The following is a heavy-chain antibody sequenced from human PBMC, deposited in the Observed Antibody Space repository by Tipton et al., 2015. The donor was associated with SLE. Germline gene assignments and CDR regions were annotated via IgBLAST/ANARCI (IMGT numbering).Heavy chain of an antibody. CDR2: IYYSGST. D-gene: IGHD3-22*01. V-gene: IGHV4-61*01. Sequence: TLSLTCTVSGGSISSSSYYWSWIRQPPGKGLEWIGYIYYSGSTNYNPSLKSRVTISVDTSKNQFSLKLSSVTAADTAVYYCAREDYYDSSGYFDYWGQGTLVTVSS. J-gene: IGHJ4*02. CDR1: GGSISSSSYY. CDR3: AREDYYDSSGYFDY.